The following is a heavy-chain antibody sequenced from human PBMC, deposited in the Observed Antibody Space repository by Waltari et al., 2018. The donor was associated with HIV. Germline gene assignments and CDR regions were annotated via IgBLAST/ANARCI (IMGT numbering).Heavy chain of an antibody. CDR2: FNSYNGDT. Sequence: QVHLVQSGAELKKTGASVKLSCKASGYIFTNFGINWERQAPGQGLEWMGWFNSYNGDTKYAQKFQDRVTMTTDTSTSTAYMELRSLRSDDTAVYYCARFFPTATTTGWYLDLWGPGTLVTMSS. V-gene: IGHV1-18*01. CDR3: ARFFPTATTTGWYLDL. J-gene: IGHJ2*01. CDR1: GYIFTNFG. D-gene: IGHD4-17*01.